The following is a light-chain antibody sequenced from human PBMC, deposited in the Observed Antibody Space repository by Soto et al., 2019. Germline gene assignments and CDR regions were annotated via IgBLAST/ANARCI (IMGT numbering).Light chain of an antibody. Sequence: EIVMTQSPATLSVSPGERVTLSCRASQSVSSDLAWYQQKPGQAPRLLIYGASTRATGIPARLSGSGSWTEFTLTISSLQSEDFAVYYCQQYNNWALVIFGGGTKVDIK. CDR2: GAS. J-gene: IGKJ4*01. CDR1: QSVSSD. V-gene: IGKV3-15*01. CDR3: QQYNNWALVI.